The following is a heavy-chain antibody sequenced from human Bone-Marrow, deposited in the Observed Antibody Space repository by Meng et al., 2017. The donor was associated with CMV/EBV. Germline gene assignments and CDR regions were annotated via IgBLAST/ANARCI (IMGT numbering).Heavy chain of an antibody. CDR3: ARVEGSSIDY. CDR1: GGSFSSYY. V-gene: IGHV4-39*07. D-gene: IGHD6-13*01. Sequence: GSLRLSCTVYGGSFSSYYWGWIRQPPGKGLEWIGSIYYSGSTYYNPSLKSRVTISVDTSKNQFSLKLSSVTAADTAVYYCARVEGSSIDYWGQGTLVTVSS. J-gene: IGHJ4*02. CDR2: IYYSGST.